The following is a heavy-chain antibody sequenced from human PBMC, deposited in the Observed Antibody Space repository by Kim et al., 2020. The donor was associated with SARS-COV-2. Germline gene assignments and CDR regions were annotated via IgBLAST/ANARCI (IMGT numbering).Heavy chain of an antibody. CDR2: IKEDGRDK. D-gene: IGHD3-10*01. J-gene: IGHJ4*02. V-gene: IGHV3-7*01. CDR3: AKDAGITMIQGQDH. Sequence: GGSLRLSCAASGFTFSRYWMSWVRQAPGKGLEWLANIKEDGRDKYYVDSVKGRFTISRDNAKDSLFLQMNSLRAEDTAVYYCAKDAGITMIQGQDHWGQGTLVTVSS. CDR1: GFTFSRYW.